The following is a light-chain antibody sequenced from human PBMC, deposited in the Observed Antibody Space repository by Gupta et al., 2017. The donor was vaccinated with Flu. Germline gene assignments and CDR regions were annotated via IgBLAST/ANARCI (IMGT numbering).Light chain of an antibody. Sequence: QSVLTQPPSVSGAPGQRVTISCTGSSSNIGTGYDVHWYQLLPGTAPKVLIYGNNNRPSGVPDRFSGSKSGTSAALAITGLQAEEEADYYCQSYDSTLSGYVVFGGGTKLTVL. J-gene: IGLJ2*01. CDR3: QSYDSTLSGYVV. V-gene: IGLV1-40*01. CDR2: GNN. CDR1: SSNIGTGYD.